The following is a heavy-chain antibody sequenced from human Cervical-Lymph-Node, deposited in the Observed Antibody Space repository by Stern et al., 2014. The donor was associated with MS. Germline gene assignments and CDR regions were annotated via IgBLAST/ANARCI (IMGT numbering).Heavy chain of an antibody. CDR3: AVTPGTNWFDP. D-gene: IGHD2-21*02. V-gene: IGHV4-30-4*01. J-gene: IGHJ5*02. CDR2: IHYTGTT. Sequence: QVQLQESGPGLVKPSQTLSLTCTVSGGSISSDDYYWTWIRQHPGKGLEWIGYIHYTGTTYYDPSLKSRVFLSLDTSKNQFSLKMKSVTAADTAVYYCAVTPGTNWFDPWGQGTLVTVSS. CDR1: GGSISSDDYY.